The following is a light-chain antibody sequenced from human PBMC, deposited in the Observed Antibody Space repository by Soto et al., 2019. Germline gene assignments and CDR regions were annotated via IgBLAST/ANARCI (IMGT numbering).Light chain of an antibody. CDR3: LQRSNLPWA. V-gene: IGKV1-17*01. CDR2: ASS. CDR1: QDIRIA. J-gene: IGKJ1*01. Sequence: DIQMTQSPSSLSASVGDRVTITCRASQDIRIALDWFQQKPGKAPRRLIYASSSLQSGVPSRFSGSGSGTEFPLTISSRQPEDFATYFCLQRSNLPWAFGQGTKVDVK.